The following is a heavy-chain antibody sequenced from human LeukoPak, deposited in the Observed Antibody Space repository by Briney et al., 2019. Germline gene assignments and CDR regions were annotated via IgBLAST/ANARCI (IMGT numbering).Heavy chain of an antibody. CDR1: GYTFTGYY. D-gene: IGHD1-14*01. J-gene: IGHJ4*02. CDR3: ARDRYQKNGFDY. CDR2: INPNSGGT. V-gene: IGHV1-2*02. Sequence: ASVKVTCKASGYTFTGYYMHWVRQAPGQGLEWMGWINPNSGGTNYAQKFQGRVTMTRDTSISTAYMELSRLRSDDAAVYYCARDRYQKNGFDYWGQGTLVTVSS.